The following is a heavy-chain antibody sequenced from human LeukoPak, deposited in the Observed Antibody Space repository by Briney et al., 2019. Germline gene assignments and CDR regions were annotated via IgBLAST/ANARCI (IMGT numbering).Heavy chain of an antibody. CDR1: GFTFSNYG. Sequence: PGGSLRLSCAASGFTFSNYGMNWVRQAPGKGLEWVSAISGSGHNTYYADSVKGRFTISRDNSKNTLYLQMNSLRAEDTAVYSCARRTNYLAFDYWGQGTLVTVSS. V-gene: IGHV3-23*01. CDR2: ISGSGHNT. J-gene: IGHJ4*02. D-gene: IGHD4/OR15-4a*01. CDR3: ARRTNYLAFDY.